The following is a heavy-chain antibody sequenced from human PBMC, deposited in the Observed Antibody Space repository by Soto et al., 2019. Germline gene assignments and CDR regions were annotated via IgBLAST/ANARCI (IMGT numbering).Heavy chain of an antibody. V-gene: IGHV3-21*01. Sequence: LRLSCAASGFTFSSYSMNWVRQAPGKGLEWVSSISSSSSYIYYADSVKGRFTISRDNAKNSLYLQMNSLRAEDTAVYYCARIFEYCSGGSCYSGPYYYYGMDVWGQGTTVTVSS. CDR2: ISSSSSYI. D-gene: IGHD2-15*01. CDR1: GFTFSSYS. CDR3: ARIFEYCSGGSCYSGPYYYYGMDV. J-gene: IGHJ6*02.